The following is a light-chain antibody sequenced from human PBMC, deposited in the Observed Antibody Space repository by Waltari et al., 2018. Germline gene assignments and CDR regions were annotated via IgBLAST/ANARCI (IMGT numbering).Light chain of an antibody. J-gene: IGKJ4*01. Sequence: EIVLTQSPATLSLSPGERATLSCRASQSVNSYLAWYQQKPGQAPRLHIYAASNRATDIPARFSASGSGTDFTLTISSLEPEDLAVYFCQQRSTWPLTFGGGTKVEIK. CDR3: QQRSTWPLT. CDR1: QSVNSY. CDR2: AAS. V-gene: IGKV3-11*01.